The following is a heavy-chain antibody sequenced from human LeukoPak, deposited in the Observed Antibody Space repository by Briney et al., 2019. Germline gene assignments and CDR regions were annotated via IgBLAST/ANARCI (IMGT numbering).Heavy chain of an antibody. CDR2: YSDNT. CDR3: ARRAGAYSHPYDY. Sequence: GGSLRLSCTVSGFTVSSNSMSWVRQAPGKGLEWVSFYSDNTHYSDSVKGRFTISRDNSKNTLYLQMNSLRAEDTAVYYCARRAGAYSHPYDYWGQGTLVTVSS. J-gene: IGHJ4*02. V-gene: IGHV3-53*01. CDR1: GFTVSSNS. D-gene: IGHD4/OR15-4a*01.